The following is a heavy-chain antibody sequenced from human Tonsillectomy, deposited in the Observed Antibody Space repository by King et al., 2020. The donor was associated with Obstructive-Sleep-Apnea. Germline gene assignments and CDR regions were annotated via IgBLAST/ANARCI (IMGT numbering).Heavy chain of an antibody. CDR1: GYSISSDYY. CDR2: FFHSGGT. CDR3: ARVGPSQTDY. J-gene: IGHJ4*02. D-gene: IGHD3-16*01. Sequence: VQLQESGPGLVKPSETLSLTCTVSGYSISSDYYWGWIRQPPGKGLGGIATFFHSGGTYYNPSPKSRGTISVDTSNNQFSPRLRFVTAAGTAVYYRARVGPSQTDYWGQGTLVTVSS. V-gene: IGHV4-38-2*02.